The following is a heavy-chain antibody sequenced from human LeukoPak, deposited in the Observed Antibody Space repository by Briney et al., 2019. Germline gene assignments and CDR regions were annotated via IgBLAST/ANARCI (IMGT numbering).Heavy chain of an antibody. Sequence: PSETLSLTCTVSGGSISSYYWSWIRQPLGKGPEWIGYIYSNGITNYNPSLKSRVTISVDTSKNQFSLKLSSVTAADTAVYYCARPHGSGSYLFDYWGQGTLVTVSS. CDR2: IYSNGIT. V-gene: IGHV4-59*12. CDR1: GGSISSYY. CDR3: ARPHGSGSYLFDY. D-gene: IGHD3-10*01. J-gene: IGHJ4*02.